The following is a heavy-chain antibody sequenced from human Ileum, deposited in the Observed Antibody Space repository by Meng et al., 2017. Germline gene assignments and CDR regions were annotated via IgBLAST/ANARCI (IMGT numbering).Heavy chain of an antibody. CDR1: GFPFNRRG. CDR2: IWNDGSNQ. CDR3: AVLGPYDDNDY. J-gene: IGHJ4*02. V-gene: IGHV3-33*01. Sequence: QVQLVESGGGVVQPGESLRLSCAASGFPFNRRGMHWVRQAPGKGLEWVGIIWNDGSNQYYSDSVRGRFTISRDNSKNTLYLQMSSLRVDDTALYYCAVLGPYDDNDYWGQGTLVTVSS. D-gene: IGHD5-12*01.